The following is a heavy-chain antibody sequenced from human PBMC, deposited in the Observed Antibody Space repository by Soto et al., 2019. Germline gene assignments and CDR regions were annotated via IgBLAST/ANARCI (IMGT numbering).Heavy chain of an antibody. CDR3: ARNTLG. V-gene: IGHV3-7*05. D-gene: IGHD3-16*01. Sequence: PVGSLRLSCTASGFTLSNYWMSWARQTPGKGLEWVANIGPDGSQRSYVDSVNGRFTISRDNAKSSLYLQMSSLRAEDTAVYYCARNTLGWGQGTLVTVSS. CDR2: IGPDGSQR. J-gene: IGHJ4*02. CDR1: GFTLSNYW.